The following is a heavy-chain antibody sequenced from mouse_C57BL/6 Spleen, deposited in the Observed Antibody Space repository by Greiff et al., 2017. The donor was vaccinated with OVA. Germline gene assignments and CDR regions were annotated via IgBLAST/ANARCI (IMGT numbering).Heavy chain of an antibody. CDR1: GYSITSGYY. CDR3: ASERGRRGRGDAMDY. V-gene: IGHV3-6*01. J-gene: IGHJ4*01. CDR2: LRYDGST. D-gene: IGHD1-1*01. Sequence: EVQLVESGPGLVKPSQSLSLTCSVTGYSITSGYYWNWIRQFPGNKLEWMGYLRYDGSTNYNPSLKNRISITRDTSNNQFFLKLNSMPPEDTATYYCASERGRRGRGDAMDYWGQGTSVTVSS.